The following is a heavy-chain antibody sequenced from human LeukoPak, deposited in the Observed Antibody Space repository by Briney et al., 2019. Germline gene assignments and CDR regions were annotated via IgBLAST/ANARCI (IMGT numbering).Heavy chain of an antibody. D-gene: IGHD6-13*01. CDR1: VYTFTSYG. V-gene: IGHV1-18*01. Sequence: ASVKVSCKASVYTFTSYGISWVREGPGQGLEWRGCGSAYNGNTNYAQKLQGRGTMTTDTSTSTAYMELRSMRSDDTAVYYCARDLSSWYEGISDYWGQGTLVTVSS. CDR2: GSAYNGNT. CDR3: ARDLSSWYEGISDY. J-gene: IGHJ4*02.